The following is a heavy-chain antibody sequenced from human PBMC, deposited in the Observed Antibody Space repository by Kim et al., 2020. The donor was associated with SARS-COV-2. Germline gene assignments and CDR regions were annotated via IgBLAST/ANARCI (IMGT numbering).Heavy chain of an antibody. D-gene: IGHD2-2*01. CDR3: ARVFHCSSTSCYHY. CDR1: GYTFTGYY. V-gene: IGHV1-2*06. Sequence: ASVKVSCKASGYTFTGYYMHWVRQAPGQGLEWMGRINPNSGGTNYAQKFQGRVTMTRDTSISTAYMELSRLRSDDTAVYYCARVFHCSSTSCYHYWGQGTLVTVSS. CDR2: INPNSGGT. J-gene: IGHJ4*02.